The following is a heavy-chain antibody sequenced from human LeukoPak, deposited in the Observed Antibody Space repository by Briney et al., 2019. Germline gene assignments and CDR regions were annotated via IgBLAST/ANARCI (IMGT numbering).Heavy chain of an antibody. Sequence: ASVKVSCKASGYTFTGYYMHWVRQAPGQGLEWMGWINPNSGGTNYAQKFQGWVTMTRDTSISTAYMELSRLRSDDTAVYYCARARGSYSRYYFDYWGQGTLVTVSS. J-gene: IGHJ4*02. V-gene: IGHV1-2*04. CDR2: INPNSGGT. CDR1: GYTFTGYY. CDR3: ARARGSYSRYYFDY. D-gene: IGHD1-26*01.